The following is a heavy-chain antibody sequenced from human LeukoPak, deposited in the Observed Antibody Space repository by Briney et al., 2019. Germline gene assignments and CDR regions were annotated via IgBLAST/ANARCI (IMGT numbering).Heavy chain of an antibody. J-gene: IGHJ4*02. D-gene: IGHD5-24*01. CDR1: GFSFSDYG. V-gene: IGHV3-30*02. Sequence: PGGSLRLSCVASGFSFSDYGIHWVRQAPGKGLEWVALIRYDGTNRLYSDSVKGRFTISRDNSKNTLFLEMSSLRVEDTAVYYCAKDWAVRDGYSYYFDYWGQGTLVTVSS. CDR2: IRYDGTNR. CDR3: AKDWAVRDGYSYYFDY.